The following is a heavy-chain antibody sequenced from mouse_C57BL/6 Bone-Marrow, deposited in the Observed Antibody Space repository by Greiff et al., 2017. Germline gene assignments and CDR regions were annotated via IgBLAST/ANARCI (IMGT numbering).Heavy chain of an antibody. D-gene: IGHD1-1*01. CDR1: GYTFTSYW. CDR3: ARDYYGSSRGMDY. J-gene: IGHJ4*01. V-gene: IGHV1-55*01. CDR2: IYPGSGNT. Sequence: VQLQQPGAELVKPGASVKMSCKASGYTFTSYWITWVKQRPGQGLEWIGDIYPGSGNTNYNEKFKSKATLTVDTSSSTADMQLSSLTSEDSAVYYCARDYYGSSRGMDYWGQGTSVTVSS.